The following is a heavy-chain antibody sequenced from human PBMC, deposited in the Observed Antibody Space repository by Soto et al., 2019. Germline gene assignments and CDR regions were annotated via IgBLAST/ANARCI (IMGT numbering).Heavy chain of an antibody. Sequence: QVQLQESGPGLVKPSQTLSLTCTVSGGSISSGDYYWSWIRQPPGKGLEWIGYIYYSGSTYYNPSLKSRVTISVDTSKHQSSLKLRSVPAADTAVYYCASGIILSGWVGDVWGQGTTVTVSS. CDR1: GGSISSGDYY. J-gene: IGHJ6*02. V-gene: IGHV4-30-4*01. D-gene: IGHD3-9*01. CDR3: ASGIILSGWVGDV. CDR2: IYYSGST.